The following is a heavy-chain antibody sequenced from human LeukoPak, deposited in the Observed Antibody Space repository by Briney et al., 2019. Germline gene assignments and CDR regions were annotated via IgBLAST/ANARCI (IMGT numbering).Heavy chain of an antibody. V-gene: IGHV3-30*03. CDR2: ISFDGSNK. Sequence: PGGSLRLSCAASGFTFSSYGMHWVRQAPGKGLEWVAVISFDGSNKYYADSVKGRFTISRDNSKNTLDLQMNSLRAEDTAVYYCAREELGSSLGFDPWGQGTLVTVSS. D-gene: IGHD3-16*01. CDR3: AREELGSSLGFDP. J-gene: IGHJ5*02. CDR1: GFTFSSYG.